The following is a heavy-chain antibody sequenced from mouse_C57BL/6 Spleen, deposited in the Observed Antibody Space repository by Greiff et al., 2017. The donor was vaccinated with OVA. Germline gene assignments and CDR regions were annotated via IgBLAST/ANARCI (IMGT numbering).Heavy chain of an antibody. J-gene: IGHJ3*01. CDR1: GYTFTSYW. Sequence: QVQLQQPGAELVKPGASVKMSCKASGYTFTSYWITWVKQRPGQGLEWIGDIYPGSGSTNYNEKFKSKATLTVDTSSSTAYMQLSSLTSEDSAVYYCARRYYGSSYETWCAYWGQGTLVTVSA. D-gene: IGHD1-1*01. CDR3: ARRYYGSSYETWCAY. CDR2: IYPGSGST. V-gene: IGHV1-55*01.